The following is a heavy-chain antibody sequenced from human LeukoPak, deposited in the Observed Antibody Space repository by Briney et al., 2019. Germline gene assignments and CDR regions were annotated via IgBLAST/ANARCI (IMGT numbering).Heavy chain of an antibody. CDR2: VHYSGST. V-gene: IGHV4-59*08. CDR1: DASVSTYY. J-gene: IGHJ6*04. D-gene: IGHD1-14*01. Sequence: SETLSLTCTVSDASVSTYYWSWVRQPPGKGLEWIANVHYSGSTYYNPSLKSRVTISVDTSKNQFSLKLSSVTAADTAVYYCARATEMDVWGKGTTVTVSS. CDR3: ARATEMDV.